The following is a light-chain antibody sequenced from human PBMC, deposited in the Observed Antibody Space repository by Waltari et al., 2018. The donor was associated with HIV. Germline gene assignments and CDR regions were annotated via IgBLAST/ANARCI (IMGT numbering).Light chain of an antibody. J-gene: IGKJ2*03. CDR1: QSVNTN. Sequence: EIVMTQSPATLSVSPGERATLSRRASQSVNTNLAWYQQKPGQAPSLLIYGSSFRATGIPARFSGSGSGTDFTLTISSLQSEDFAVYYCQQYNNWPLYSFGQGTKLEIK. CDR2: GSS. V-gene: IGKV3-15*01. CDR3: QQYNNWPLYS.